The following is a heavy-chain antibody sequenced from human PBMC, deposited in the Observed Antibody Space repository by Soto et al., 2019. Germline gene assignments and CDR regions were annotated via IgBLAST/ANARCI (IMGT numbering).Heavy chain of an antibody. Sequence: QVQLVQSGAEVKKPGASVKVSCKASGYTFTSYGISWVRQAPGQGLEWMGWISAYNGNTNYAQKLQGRVTMTTDTSTSTAYMELRGLRSDDPAVYYCARDFSYSRSWYRNDYWGQGTLVTVSS. D-gene: IGHD6-13*01. J-gene: IGHJ4*02. CDR1: GYTFTSYG. V-gene: IGHV1-18*01. CDR2: ISAYNGNT. CDR3: ARDFSYSRSWYRNDY.